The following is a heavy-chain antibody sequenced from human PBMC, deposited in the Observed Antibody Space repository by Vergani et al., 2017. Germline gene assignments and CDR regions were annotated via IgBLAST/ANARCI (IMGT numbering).Heavy chain of an antibody. CDR3: SRLVSYNWFDP. CDR2: IYYSGGT. Sequence: QVQLQESGPGLVKPSGTLSLTCAVSGGSLRSSSYYWGWIRQPPGKGLEWIGSIYYSGGTYYNPSLKSRVTISGDTSKNQFSLKLSSVTAADTAVYYCSRLVSYNWFDPWGQGTLVTVSS. J-gene: IGHJ5*02. V-gene: IGHV4-39*01. CDR1: GGSLRSSSYY. D-gene: IGHD3-10*01.